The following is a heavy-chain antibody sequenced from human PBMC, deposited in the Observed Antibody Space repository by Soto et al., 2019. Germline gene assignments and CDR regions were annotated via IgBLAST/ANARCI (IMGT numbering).Heavy chain of an antibody. J-gene: IGHJ6*02. V-gene: IGHV4-59*11. Sequence: LSLTCTVSGGSISGHYWIWIRQPPGKGLEWIGYIYYSGSTNYNPSLKSRVTISVDTSKNQFSLKLSSVTAADTAVYYCARGNSSSWPYYYYYGMDVWGQGTTVTVSS. CDR1: GGSISGHY. CDR2: IYYSGST. CDR3: ARGNSSSWPYYYYYGMDV. D-gene: IGHD6-13*01.